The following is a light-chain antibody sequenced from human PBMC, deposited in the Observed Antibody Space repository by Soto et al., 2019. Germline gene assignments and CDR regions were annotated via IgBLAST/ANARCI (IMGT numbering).Light chain of an antibody. CDR1: QSVSSN. J-gene: IGKJ3*01. Sequence: EIVMTQSPATLSVSPGERATLSCRAGQSVSSNLAWYQQKPGQTPRLLIYGASIRATGIPARFSGSESGTEFTLTISSLQSEDFAVYYCQQYHNWPSFTFGPGTKVDVK. V-gene: IGKV3-15*01. CDR3: QQYHNWPSFT. CDR2: GAS.